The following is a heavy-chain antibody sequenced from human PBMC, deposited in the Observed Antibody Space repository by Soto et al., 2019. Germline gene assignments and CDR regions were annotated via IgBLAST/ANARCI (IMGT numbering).Heavy chain of an antibody. CDR2: IYYSGST. CDR3: ARDSASSAGGLDY. V-gene: IGHV4-61*01. J-gene: IGHJ4*02. Sequence: SETLSLTCTVSGGSISSNSYYWGWIRQPPGKGLEWIGYIYYSGSTNYNPSLKSRVTISVDTSKNQFSLKLSSVIAADTAVYYCARDSASSAGGLDYWGQGTLVTVSS. D-gene: IGHD6-13*01. CDR1: GGSISSNSYY.